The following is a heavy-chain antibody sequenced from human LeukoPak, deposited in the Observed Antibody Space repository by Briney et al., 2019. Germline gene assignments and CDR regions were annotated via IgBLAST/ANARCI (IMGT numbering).Heavy chain of an antibody. Sequence: HPGGSLRLSCAASGFTFTNYEMHWVRQTPGEGLEWLFHISTSGSIIYYADSVQGRFTISRDNAMNSLFLQMNSLRAEDTGVYYCARGAMGFDYWGRGTLVTVAP. CDR3: ARGAMGFDY. CDR1: GFTFTNYE. CDR2: ISTSGSII. D-gene: IGHD1-26*01. J-gene: IGHJ4*02. V-gene: IGHV3-48*03.